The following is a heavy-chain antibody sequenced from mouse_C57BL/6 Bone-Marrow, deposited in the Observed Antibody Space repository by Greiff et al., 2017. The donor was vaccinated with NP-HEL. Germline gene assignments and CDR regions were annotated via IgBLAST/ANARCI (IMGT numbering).Heavy chain of an antibody. CDR2: IWSDGST. CDR3: ARHYGSSPYYAMDY. D-gene: IGHD1-1*01. CDR1: GFSLTSYG. Sequence: LVESGPGLVAPSQSLSITCTVSGFSLTSYGVHWVRQPPGKGLEWLVVIWSDGSTTYNSALKSRLSISKDNSKSQVFLKMNSLQTDDTAMYYCARHYGSSPYYAMDYWGQGTSVTVSS. V-gene: IGHV2-6-1*01. J-gene: IGHJ4*01.